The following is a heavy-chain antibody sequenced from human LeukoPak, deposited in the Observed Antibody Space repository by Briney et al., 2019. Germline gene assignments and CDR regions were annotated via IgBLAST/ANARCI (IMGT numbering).Heavy chain of an antibody. J-gene: IGHJ4*02. Sequence: SETLSLTCTVSGGSISSYYWSWIRQPPGKGLEWIGYIYYSGSTNYNPSLKSRVTISVDTSKNQFSLKLSSVTAADTAVYYCARGVAGTVDYWGQGTLVTVSS. CDR3: ARGVAGTVDY. V-gene: IGHV4-59*08. CDR2: IYYSGST. D-gene: IGHD6-19*01. CDR1: GGSISSYY.